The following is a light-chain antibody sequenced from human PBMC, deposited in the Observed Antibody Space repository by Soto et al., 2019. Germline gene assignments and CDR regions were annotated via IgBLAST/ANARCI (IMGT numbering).Light chain of an antibody. CDR3: QSYDSSMGV. J-gene: IGLJ2*01. CDR2: EDN. CDR1: SGSIASNY. Sequence: NFMLTQPHSVSESPGQTVTISCTRSSGSIASNYVQWYQQRPGSAPTTVIYEDNKRPSGVPDRFSGSIDSSSNSASLTISGLKTEDEADYYCQSYDSSMGVFGGGTKLTVL. V-gene: IGLV6-57*04.